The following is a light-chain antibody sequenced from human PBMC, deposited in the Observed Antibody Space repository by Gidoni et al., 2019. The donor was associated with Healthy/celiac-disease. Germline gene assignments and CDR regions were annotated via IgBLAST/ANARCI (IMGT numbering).Light chain of an antibody. J-gene: IGLJ1*01. V-gene: IGLV3-21*04. CDR1: NSGRKS. CDR2: YDS. CDR3: QVWDSSSDHYV. Sequence: QAPSVLVAPGKTARITCGGNNSGRKSVHWYQQKPGQAPVLVIYYDSDRPSGIPERFSGSNSANTATLTISRVEAGDEADYYCQVWDSSSDHYVFGTGTKVTVL.